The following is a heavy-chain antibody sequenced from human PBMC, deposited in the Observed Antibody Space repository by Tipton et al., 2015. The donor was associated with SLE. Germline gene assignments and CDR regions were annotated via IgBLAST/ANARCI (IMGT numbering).Heavy chain of an antibody. J-gene: IGHJ4*02. CDR3: ARVSSSCLDY. CDR2: IYYSGST. V-gene: IGHV4-59*01. D-gene: IGHD6-13*01. Sequence: TLSLTCTVSGGSISSYYWSWIRQPPGKGLEWIGYIYYSGSTNYNPPLKSRVTISVDTSKNQLSLKLSSVTAADTAVYYCARVSSSCLDYWGQGTLVTVSS. CDR1: GGSISSYY.